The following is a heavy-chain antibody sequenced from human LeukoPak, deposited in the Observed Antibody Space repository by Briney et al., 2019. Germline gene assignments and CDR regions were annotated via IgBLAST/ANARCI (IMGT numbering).Heavy chain of an antibody. V-gene: IGHV1-2*02. CDR2: INPNSGGT. Sequence: ASVKVSCKASGYTFTGYYMHWVRQAPGQGLEWMGWINPNSGGTNYAQKFQGRVTMTRDTSISTAYMELSRLRSDDTAVYYCARGAAGSGARIVYYFDYWGQGTLVTVSS. CDR3: ARGAAGSGARIVYYFDY. CDR1: GYTFTGYY. J-gene: IGHJ4*02. D-gene: IGHD1-26*01.